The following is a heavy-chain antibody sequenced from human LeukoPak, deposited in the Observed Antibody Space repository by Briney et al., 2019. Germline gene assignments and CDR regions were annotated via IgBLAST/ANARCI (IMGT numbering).Heavy chain of an antibody. CDR2: ISGSGGST. D-gene: IGHD1-26*01. CDR3: AIRRSGSYPRLVYWFDP. J-gene: IGHJ5*02. V-gene: IGHV3-23*01. Sequence: GGSLRLSCAASGFTFSSYAMSWVRQAPGKGLEWVSAISGSGGSTYYADSVKGRFTISRDNSKNTLYLRMNSLRAEGTAVYYCAIRRSGSYPRLVYWFDPWGQGTLVTVSS. CDR1: GFTFSSYA.